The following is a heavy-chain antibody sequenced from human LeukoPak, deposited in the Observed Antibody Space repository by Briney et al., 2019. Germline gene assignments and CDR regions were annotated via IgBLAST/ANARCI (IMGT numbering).Heavy chain of an antibody. Sequence: GGSLRLSCAASGFTFSGYWMTWVRQVPGKGLEWVANIKEDGSEKYYVDSVKGRSTISRDNADNSLHLQMNSLRAEDTAVYYCARVSDGATLDYWGQGTLVTVSS. CDR2: IKEDGSEK. D-gene: IGHD1-26*01. J-gene: IGHJ4*02. CDR3: ARVSDGATLDY. V-gene: IGHV3-7*01. CDR1: GFTFSGYW.